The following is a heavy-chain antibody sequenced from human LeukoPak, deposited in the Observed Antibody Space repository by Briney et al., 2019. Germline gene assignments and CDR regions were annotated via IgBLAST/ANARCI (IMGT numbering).Heavy chain of an antibody. J-gene: IGHJ4*02. CDR2: ISSSNSYI. CDR1: GFTFSSYS. D-gene: IGHD6-19*01. Sequence: GSLRLSCAASGFTFSSYSMNWVGQAPGRGLEWVSSISSSNSYIYNADSVKGRFTISRDNAKNSLYLQMNSLRAEDTAVYYCARDQGLLVVAGRFGYWGQGTLVTVSS. V-gene: IGHV3-21*01. CDR3: ARDQGLLVVAGRFGY.